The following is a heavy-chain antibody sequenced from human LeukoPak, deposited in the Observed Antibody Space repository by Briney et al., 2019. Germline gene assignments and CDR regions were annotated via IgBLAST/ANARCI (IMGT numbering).Heavy chain of an antibody. D-gene: IGHD3-22*01. CDR2: ISGSGGST. CDR1: GFTFSSYA. J-gene: IGHJ4*02. Sequence: PGGSLRLSCAASGFTFSSYAMSWVRQAPGKGLEWVSAISGSGGSTYYADSVKGRFTISRDNSKNTLYLQMNSLRAEDTALYYCASRDYYDSSGYYEANWGQGTLVTVSS. CDR3: ASRDYYDSSGYYEAN. V-gene: IGHV3-23*01.